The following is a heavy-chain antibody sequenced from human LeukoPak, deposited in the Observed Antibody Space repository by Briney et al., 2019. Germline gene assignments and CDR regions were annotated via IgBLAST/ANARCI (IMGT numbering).Heavy chain of an antibody. CDR3: ARGTGIAVADFDY. CDR1: GFTFSSYW. CDR2: IKQDGSEK. Sequence: SGGSLRPSCAASGFTFSSYWMSWVRQAPGKGLEWVANIKQDGSEKYYVDSVKGRFTISRDNAKNSLYLQMNSLRAEDTAVYYCARGTGIAVADFDYWGQGTLVTVSS. V-gene: IGHV3-7*01. J-gene: IGHJ4*02. D-gene: IGHD6-19*01.